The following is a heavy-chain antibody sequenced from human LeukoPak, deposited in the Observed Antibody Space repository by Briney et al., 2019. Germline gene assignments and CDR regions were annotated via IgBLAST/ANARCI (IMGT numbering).Heavy chain of an antibody. CDR3: ARIWKANYSYYYYMDV. D-gene: IGHD1-1*01. Sequence: PSETLSLTCTVSGGSISSSSYYGGWIRQPPGKGLEWIGSIYYSGSTYYNPSLKSRVTISVDTSKNQFSLKLSSVTAADTAVYYCARIWKANYSYYYYMDVWGKGTTVTVSS. V-gene: IGHV4-39*01. J-gene: IGHJ6*03. CDR2: IYYSGST. CDR1: GGSISSSSYY.